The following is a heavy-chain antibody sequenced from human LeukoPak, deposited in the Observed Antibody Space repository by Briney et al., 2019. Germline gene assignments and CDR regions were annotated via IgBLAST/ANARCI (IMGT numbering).Heavy chain of an antibody. CDR2: IYYTGST. CDR1: GGSIDDYY. D-gene: IGHD2-21*02. CDR3: ARGVTQ. J-gene: IGHJ4*02. V-gene: IGHV4-59*01. Sequence: TSETLSLTCTVSGGSIDDYYWSWIRQPPGKGLEWIGYIYYTGSTSYNPPLQSRLTISIDTSKTQFSLRLTSVTAAHTAVYFCARGVTQWGQGTLVTVSS.